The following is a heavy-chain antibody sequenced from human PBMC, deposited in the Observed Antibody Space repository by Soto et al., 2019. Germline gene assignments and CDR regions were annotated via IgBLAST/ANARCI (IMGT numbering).Heavy chain of an antibody. J-gene: IGHJ4*02. CDR2: VSHDGRNT. CDR3: AKGGRQWLVTSDFNY. Sequence: PGGSMRLSCAASGFTFSDYAMHWVRQAPGKGLEWVAVVSHDGRNTHYADSVKGRFTISRDSSKNTGSLEMTSLRAEDTAVYYCAKGGRQWLVTSDFNYWGQGALVTVSS. CDR1: GFTFSDYA. V-gene: IGHV3-30*18. D-gene: IGHD6-19*01.